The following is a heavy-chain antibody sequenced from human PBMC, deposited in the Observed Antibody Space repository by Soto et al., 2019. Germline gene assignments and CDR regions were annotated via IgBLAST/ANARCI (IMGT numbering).Heavy chain of an antibody. CDR2: ISGSGGST. D-gene: IGHD1-26*01. V-gene: IGHV3-23*01. CDR1: GFTFSSYA. J-gene: IGHJ4*02. CDR3: AKDPGGSYNQQLYFEH. Sequence: GGSLRLSCAASGFTFSSYAMTWVRQAPGKGLEWVSAISGSGGSTYYADSVKGRFTISRDKSKNTLHLQMNSLRAEDTAVYYCAKDPGGSYNQQLYFEHWGQGTQVTLSS.